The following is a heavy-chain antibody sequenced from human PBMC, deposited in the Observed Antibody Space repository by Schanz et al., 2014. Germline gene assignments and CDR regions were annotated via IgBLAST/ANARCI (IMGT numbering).Heavy chain of an antibody. CDR1: GFTFSSYS. V-gene: IGHV3-48*01. D-gene: IGHD3-9*01. Sequence: EVQLVESGGGLVQPGGSLRLSCTASGFTFSSYSMNWVRQAPGKGLEWVSYISSASSTINYADSVKGRFTISRDNAKNSLFLQMNSLRAEDTAVYYCARETTIITGGAFDVWGQGTMVTVSS. CDR3: ARETTIITGGAFDV. J-gene: IGHJ3*01. CDR2: ISSASSTI.